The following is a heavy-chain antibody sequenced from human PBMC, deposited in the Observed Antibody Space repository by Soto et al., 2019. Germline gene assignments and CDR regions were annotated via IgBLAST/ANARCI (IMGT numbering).Heavy chain of an antibody. CDR2: ISAHTGSS. Sequence: QVQLVQSGAEVKKPGASVKVSCKASGYTFTSSGMSWVRQAPGQGLEWMGWISAHTGSSEYAQRFQGRVTMTTDRSTSTAYMELRSLSSDDTAVYYCARAFFYQGSDSRGYSFDAVEFWGPGTLVTVSS. CDR3: ARAFFYQGSDSRGYSFDAVEF. V-gene: IGHV1-18*01. J-gene: IGHJ3*01. CDR1: GYTFTSSG. D-gene: IGHD3-22*01.